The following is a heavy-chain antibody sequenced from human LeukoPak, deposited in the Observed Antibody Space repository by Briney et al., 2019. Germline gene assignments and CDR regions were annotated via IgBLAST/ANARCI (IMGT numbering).Heavy chain of an antibody. CDR3: AGDTYYYGSSGYYSLGY. D-gene: IGHD3-22*01. J-gene: IGHJ4*02. Sequence: PSETLSLTCTVSGGSISSSSYYWSWIRQPPGKGLEWIGYIYYSGSTNYNPSLKSRVTISVDTSKNQFSLKLSSVTAADTAVYYCAGDTYYYGSSGYYSLGYWGQGTLVTVSS. CDR2: IYYSGST. V-gene: IGHV4-61*01. CDR1: GGSISSSSYY.